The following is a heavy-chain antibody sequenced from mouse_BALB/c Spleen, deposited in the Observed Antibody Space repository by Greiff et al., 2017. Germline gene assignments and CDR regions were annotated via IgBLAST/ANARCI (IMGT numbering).Heavy chain of an antibody. CDR1: GFTFSSYA. Sequence: EVQLVESGGGLVKPGGSLKLSCAASGFTFSSYAMSWVRQSPEKRLEWVAEISSGGSYTYYPDTVTGRFTISRDNAKNTLYLEMSSLRSEDTAMYYCARDDGYYEVFAYWGQGTLVTVSA. D-gene: IGHD2-3*01. V-gene: IGHV5-9-4*01. CDR2: ISSGGSYT. J-gene: IGHJ3*01. CDR3: ARDDGYYEVFAY.